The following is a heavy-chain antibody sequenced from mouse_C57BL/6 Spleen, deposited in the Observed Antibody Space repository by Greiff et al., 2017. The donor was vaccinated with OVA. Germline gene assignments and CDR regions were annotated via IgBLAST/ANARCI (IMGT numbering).Heavy chain of an antibody. Sequence: VQLQQSGPELVKPGASVKISCKASGYAFSSSWMNWVKQRPGKGLEWIGRIYPGDGDTNYNGKFKGKATLTADKSSSTAYMQLSSLTSEDSAVYCCARDVYYYGSSYFDYWGQGTTLTVSS. CDR1: GYAFSSSW. CDR3: ARDVYYYGSSYFDY. CDR2: IYPGDGDT. J-gene: IGHJ2*01. V-gene: IGHV1-82*01. D-gene: IGHD1-1*01.